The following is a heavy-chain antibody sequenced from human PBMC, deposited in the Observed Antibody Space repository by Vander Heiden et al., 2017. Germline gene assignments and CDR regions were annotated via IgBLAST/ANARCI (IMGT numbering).Heavy chain of an antibody. D-gene: IGHD6-19*01. J-gene: IGHJ4*02. CDR3: ARDPSGRSGWTT. CDR2: IYYSGST. V-gene: IGHV4-61*01. CDR1: GGSVSSGSYY. Sequence: QVQLQESGPGLVKPSETLSLTCTVSGGSVSSGSYYWSWIRQPPGKGLEWIGYIYYSGSTNYNPSLKSRVTISVDTSKNQFSLKLSSVTAADTAVYYCARDPSGRSGWTTWGQGTLVTVSS.